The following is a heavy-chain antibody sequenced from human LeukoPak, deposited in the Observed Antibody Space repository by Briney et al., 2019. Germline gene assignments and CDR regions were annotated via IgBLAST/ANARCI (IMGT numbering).Heavy chain of an antibody. CDR2: INHSGST. D-gene: IGHD6-13*01. CDR3: ARVSTIAAAGIDY. V-gene: IGHV4-34*01. CDR1: GGSFSGYY. Sequence: PSETLSLTCAVYGGSFSGYYWSWIRQPPGKGLEWIGEINHSGSTNYNPTLKSRVTISVDTSKNQFSLKLSSVTAADTAVYYCARVSTIAAAGIDYWGQGTLVTVSS. J-gene: IGHJ4*02.